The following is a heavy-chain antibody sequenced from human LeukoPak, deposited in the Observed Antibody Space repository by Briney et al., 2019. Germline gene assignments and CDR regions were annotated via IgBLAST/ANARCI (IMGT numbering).Heavy chain of an antibody. Sequence: SETLSLTCTVSGYTISSGYYWGWIRQPPGKGLEWIGSIYHSGSTYYNPSLKSRVTISVDTSKNQFSLELSSVTAADTAVYYCARDRWELPNDYWGQGTLVTVSS. CDR1: GYTISSGYY. D-gene: IGHD1-26*01. CDR3: ARDRWELPNDY. J-gene: IGHJ4*02. CDR2: IYHSGST. V-gene: IGHV4-38-2*02.